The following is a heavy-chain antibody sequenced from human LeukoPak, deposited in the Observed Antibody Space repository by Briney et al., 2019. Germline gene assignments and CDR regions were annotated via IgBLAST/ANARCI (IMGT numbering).Heavy chain of an antibody. J-gene: IGHJ5*01. CDR1: GFAFSVYA. D-gene: IGHD2-21*02. Sequence: PGGSLRLSCTASGFAFSVYAMSWLRQPPGKGLEWVSTINANSGTTSYAASVRGRFTISRDNSKNTPYLQLNTLRADDTATSYCAKPISGGLVMTACLFHPWGKGTLVVVSS. CDR3: AKPISGGLVMTACLFHP. V-gene: IGHV3-23*01. CDR2: INANSGTT.